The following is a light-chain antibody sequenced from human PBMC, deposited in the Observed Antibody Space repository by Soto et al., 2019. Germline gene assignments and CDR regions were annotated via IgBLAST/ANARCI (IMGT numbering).Light chain of an antibody. CDR1: QSVSSSY. CDR2: GAS. CDR3: QQYGSSPPFT. V-gene: IGKV3-20*01. Sequence: EIVLTQSPGTLSLSPGERATLSCRASQSVSSSYLAWYQQKPGQAPRLLIYGASSRATGIPDRFSGSGSGTDFPPTISRLEAEDFAVYYCQQYGSSPPFTFGPGTKVDIK. J-gene: IGKJ3*01.